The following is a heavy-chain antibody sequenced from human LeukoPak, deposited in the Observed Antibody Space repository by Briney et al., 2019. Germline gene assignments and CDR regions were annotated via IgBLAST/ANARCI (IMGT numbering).Heavy chain of an antibody. V-gene: IGHV3-23*01. J-gene: IGHJ4*02. CDR2: ISGSGGST. Sequence: GGSLRLSCAASGFTFSSYGMSWVRQAPGKGLEWVSAISGSGGSTYYADSVKGRFTISRDNSKNTLYLQMDSLRAEDTAVYYCAKDLEAVAPPGDFDYWGQGTLVTVSS. D-gene: IGHD6-19*01. CDR1: GFTFSSYG. CDR3: AKDLEAVAPPGDFDY.